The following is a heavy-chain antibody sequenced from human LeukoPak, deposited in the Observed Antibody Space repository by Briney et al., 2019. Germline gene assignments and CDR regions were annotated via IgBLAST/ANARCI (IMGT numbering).Heavy chain of an antibody. Sequence: PSQTLSLTCAVYGGSFSGYYWSWIRHPPGKGLEWIGEINHSGSTNYNPSLKSRVTISVDTSKNQFSLKLSSVTAADTAVYYCARGRYSSSWYERPVFDYWGQGTLVTVSS. CDR1: GGSFSGYY. V-gene: IGHV4-34*01. CDR3: ARGRYSSSWYERPVFDY. CDR2: INHSGST. J-gene: IGHJ4*02. D-gene: IGHD6-13*01.